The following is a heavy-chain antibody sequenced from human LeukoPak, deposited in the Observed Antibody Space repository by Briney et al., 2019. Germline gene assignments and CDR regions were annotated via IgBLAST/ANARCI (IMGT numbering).Heavy chain of an antibody. CDR2: IYTSGST. D-gene: IGHD3/OR15-3a*01. Sequence: TLSLTCTVSGGSISSGSYYWSWIRQPAGKGLEWIGRIYTSGSTNYNPSLKRRVTISVDTSKNQFSLKLSSVTAADTAVYYCASGFGHIDYWGQGTLVTVSS. CDR1: GGSISSGSYY. J-gene: IGHJ4*02. CDR3: ASGFGHIDY. V-gene: IGHV4-61*02.